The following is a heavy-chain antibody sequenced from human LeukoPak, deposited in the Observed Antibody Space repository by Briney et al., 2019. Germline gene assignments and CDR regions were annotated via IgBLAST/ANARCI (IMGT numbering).Heavy chain of an antibody. Sequence: PSETLSLTCTVSGGSISSYYWSWIRQPPGKGQEWIGYIYYSGSTNYNPSLKSRVTISVDTSKNQFSLKLSSVTAADTAVYYCARGVTTGVVPAAPWPYYYMDVWGKGTTVTVSS. V-gene: IGHV4-59*01. CDR3: ARGVTTGVVPAAPWPYYYMDV. J-gene: IGHJ6*03. CDR2: IYYSGST. D-gene: IGHD2-2*01. CDR1: GGSISSYY.